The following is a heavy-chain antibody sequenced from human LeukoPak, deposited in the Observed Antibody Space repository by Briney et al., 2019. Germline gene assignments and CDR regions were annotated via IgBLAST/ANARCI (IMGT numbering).Heavy chain of an antibody. CDR1: GFTFGDYT. D-gene: IGHD6-19*01. Sequence: GGSPRLSCTASGFTFGDYTMSWVRQAPGKGLEWVGFIRSTPYGGTTEYAASVNGRFTISRDDSKSIAYLQMNSLKTEDTAVYYCTRGGDLSTVAGALDYWGQGTLVTVSS. J-gene: IGHJ4*02. CDR2: IRSTPYGGTT. CDR3: TRGGDLSTVAGALDY. V-gene: IGHV3-49*04.